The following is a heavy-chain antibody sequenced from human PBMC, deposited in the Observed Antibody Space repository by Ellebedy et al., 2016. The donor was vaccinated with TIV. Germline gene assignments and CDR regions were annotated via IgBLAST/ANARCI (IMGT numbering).Heavy chain of an antibody. Sequence: GESLKISXAASGFTFSSYAMHWVRQAPGKGLEWVAVISYDGSNKYYADSVKGRFTISRDNSKNTLYLQMNSLRAEDTAVYYCARDVLRYFDWFRPSDAFDIWGQGTMVTVSS. CDR1: GFTFSSYA. CDR2: ISYDGSNK. CDR3: ARDVLRYFDWFRPSDAFDI. V-gene: IGHV3-30-3*01. J-gene: IGHJ3*02. D-gene: IGHD3-9*01.